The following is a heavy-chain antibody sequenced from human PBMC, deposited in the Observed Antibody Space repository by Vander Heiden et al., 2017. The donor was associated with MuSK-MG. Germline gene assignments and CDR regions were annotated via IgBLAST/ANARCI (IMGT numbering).Heavy chain of an antibody. CDR1: GYSISSGYY. CDR3: ARLSLSRTVTTWIDY. D-gene: IGHD4-17*01. V-gene: IGHV4-38-2*01. J-gene: IGHJ4*02. Sequence: QVQLQESGPGLVKPSETLSLTCAVSGYSISSGYYWGWIRQPPGKGLEWIGSIYHSGSTYYNPSLKSRVTISVDTSKNQFSLKLSSVTAADTAVYYCARLSLSRTVTTWIDYWGQGTLVTVSS. CDR2: IYHSGST.